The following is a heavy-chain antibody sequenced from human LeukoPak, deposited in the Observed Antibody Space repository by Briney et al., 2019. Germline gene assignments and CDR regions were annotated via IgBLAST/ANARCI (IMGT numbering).Heavy chain of an antibody. CDR3: ARGKSDSSGYDYILDY. Sequence: PGGSLRLSCAASGFTFSRFPFHWVRQAPGKGLGWVALFSYDGITTHYAASVKGRFTVSRDDSKNTLYLQMNSLRAEDTAVYYCARGKSDSSGYDYILDYWGQGTLVTVSS. J-gene: IGHJ4*02. D-gene: IGHD5-12*01. CDR1: GFTFSRFP. V-gene: IGHV3-30*01. CDR2: FSYDGITT.